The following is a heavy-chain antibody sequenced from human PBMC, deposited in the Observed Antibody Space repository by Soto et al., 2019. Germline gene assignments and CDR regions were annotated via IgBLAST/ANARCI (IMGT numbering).Heavy chain of an antibody. CDR2: IYYSGST. CDR3: ARENYDYVWGSYRTSNWFDP. V-gene: IGHV4-31*03. J-gene: IGHJ5*02. CDR1: GGSISSGGYY. Sequence: SETLPLTCTVSGGSISSGGYYWSWIRQHPGKGLEWIGYIYYSGSTYYNPSLKSRVTISVDTSKNQFSLKLSSVTAADTAVYYCARENYDYVWGSYRTSNWFDPWGLGTLLTVS. D-gene: IGHD3-16*02.